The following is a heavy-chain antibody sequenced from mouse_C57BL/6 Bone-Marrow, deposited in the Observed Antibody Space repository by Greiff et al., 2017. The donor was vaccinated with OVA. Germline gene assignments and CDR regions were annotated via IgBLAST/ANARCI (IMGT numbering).Heavy chain of an antibody. CDR1: GYTFTSYW. D-gene: IGHD2-4*01. CDR2: INPSNGGT. J-gene: IGHJ1*03. V-gene: IGHV1-53*01. Sequence: VQLQQPGTELVKPGASVKLSCKASGYTFTSYWMHWVKQRPGQGLEWIGNINPSNGGTNYNEKFKSKATLTVDKSSSTAYMQLSSLTSEDSAVYYCARCDYDAYWYFDVWGTGTTVTVSS. CDR3: ARCDYDAYWYFDV.